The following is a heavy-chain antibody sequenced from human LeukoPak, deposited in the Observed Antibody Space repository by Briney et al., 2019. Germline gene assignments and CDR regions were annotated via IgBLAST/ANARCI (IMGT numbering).Heavy chain of an antibody. CDR2: IRYDGSNK. CDR3: AKGNSIAVSAFFDY. Sequence: PGGSLRLSCAASGFTFSSYGMHWVRQAPGKGLEWVAFIRYDGSNKYYADSVKGRFTISRDNSKNSLYLQMNSLRTEDTALYYCAKGNSIAVSAFFDYWGQGTLVTVSS. J-gene: IGHJ4*02. V-gene: IGHV3-30*02. CDR1: GFTFSSYG. D-gene: IGHD6-19*01.